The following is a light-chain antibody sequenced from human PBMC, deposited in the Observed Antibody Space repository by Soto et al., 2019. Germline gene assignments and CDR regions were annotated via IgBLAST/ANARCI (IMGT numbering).Light chain of an antibody. CDR3: QESYSYSRT. J-gene: IGKJ3*01. V-gene: IGKV1-39*01. CDR2: AAS. Sequence: DIQMTQSPSSLSASVGDRVTITCRASQSINTYLNWYQQKPGKAPKLLIYAASRLQSGVPSRFSGSGSGTDFTLTIGSLQPEDFATYYCQESYSYSRTFGPGTKVDI. CDR1: QSINTY.